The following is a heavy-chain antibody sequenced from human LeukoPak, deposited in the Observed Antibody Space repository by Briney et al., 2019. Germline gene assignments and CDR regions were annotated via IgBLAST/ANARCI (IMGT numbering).Heavy chain of an antibody. V-gene: IGHV3-21*01. CDR2: ISSSSSYL. CDR3: ARDLYYDYVWGSYRRPFDY. J-gene: IGHJ4*02. CDR1: GFTFSSYS. D-gene: IGHD3-16*02. Sequence: PGGSLRLSCAASGFTFSSYSMNWVRQAPGKGLEWVSSISSSSSYLYYADSVKGRFTISRDNAKNSLYLQMNSLRAEDTAVYYCARDLYYDYVWGSYRRPFDYWGQGTLVTVSS.